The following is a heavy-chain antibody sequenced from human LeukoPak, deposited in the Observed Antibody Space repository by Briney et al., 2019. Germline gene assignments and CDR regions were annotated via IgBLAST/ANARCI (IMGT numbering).Heavy chain of an antibody. CDR1: GGSISSYY. Sequence: SETLSLTXTVSGGSISSYYWSWIRQPAGKGLEWIGRIYTSGSTNYNPSLKSRVTMSVDTSKNQFSLKLSSVTAADTAVYYCASISTTNYYYMDVWGKGTTVTVSS. CDR3: ASISTTNYYYMDV. CDR2: IYTSGST. J-gene: IGHJ6*03. V-gene: IGHV4-4*07. D-gene: IGHD4-17*01.